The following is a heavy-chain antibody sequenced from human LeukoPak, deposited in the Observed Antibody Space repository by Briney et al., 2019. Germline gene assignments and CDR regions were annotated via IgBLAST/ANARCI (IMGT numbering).Heavy chain of an antibody. V-gene: IGHV5-51*01. CDR2: IYPGDSDT. J-gene: IGHJ4*02. CDR3: ARQAPKYYYDSSGYPDY. CDR1: GYSFTSYW. D-gene: IGHD3-22*01. Sequence: GESLKISCKGSGYSFTSYWIGWVRQMPGKGLEWMGIIYPGDSDTRYSPSFQGQVTISADKSISTAYLQWSSLKASDTTMYYCARQAPKYYYDSSGYPDYWGQGTLVTVSS.